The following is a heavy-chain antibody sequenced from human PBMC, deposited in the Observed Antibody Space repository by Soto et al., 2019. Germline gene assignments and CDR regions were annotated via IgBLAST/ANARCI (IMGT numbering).Heavy chain of an antibody. CDR1: GGXISSYY. D-gene: IGHD3-10*01. Sequence: SETLSLTCTVSGGXISSYYWSWIRQPPGKGLEWIGYIYYSGSTNYNPSLKSRVTISVDTSKNQFSLKLSSVTAADTAVYYCARVYYYGSGSYSYYFDYWGQGTLVTVSS. CDR3: ARVYYYGSGSYSYYFDY. J-gene: IGHJ4*02. CDR2: IYYSGST. V-gene: IGHV4-59*01.